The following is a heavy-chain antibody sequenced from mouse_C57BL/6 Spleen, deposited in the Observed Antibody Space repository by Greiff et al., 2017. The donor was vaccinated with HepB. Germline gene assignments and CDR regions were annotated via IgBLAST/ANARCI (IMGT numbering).Heavy chain of an antibody. D-gene: IGHD2-4*01. CDR1: GFSLTSYA. CDR2: IWTGGGT. V-gene: IGHV2-9-1*01. Sequence: VHLVESGPGLVAPSQSLSITCTVSGFSLTSYAISWVRQPPGKGLEWLGVIWTGGGTNYNSALKSRLSISKDNSKSQVFLKMNSLQTDDTARYYCARYYDYDDGGFDYWGQGTTLTVSS. CDR3: ARYYDYDDGGFDY. J-gene: IGHJ2*01.